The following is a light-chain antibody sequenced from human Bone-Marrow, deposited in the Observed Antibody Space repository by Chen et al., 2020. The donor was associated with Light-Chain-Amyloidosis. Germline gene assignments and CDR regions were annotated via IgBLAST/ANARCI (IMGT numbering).Light chain of an antibody. CDR1: SSDVRGDNH. Sequence: QSSLTEPASVSGSPGQPTTISCTGTSSDVRGDNHVSWYQQHPDKAPKLMIYEVTNRPSWVPDRFSGSKSDNAASLTISGLQTEDEADYFCSSYTITNTLVFGSGTRVTVL. CDR2: EVT. V-gene: IGLV2-14*01. CDR3: SSYTITNTLV. J-gene: IGLJ1*01.